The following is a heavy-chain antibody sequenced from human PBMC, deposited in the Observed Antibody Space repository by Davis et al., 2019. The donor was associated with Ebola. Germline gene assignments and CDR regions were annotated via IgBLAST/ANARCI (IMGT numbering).Heavy chain of an antibody. V-gene: IGHV4-59*01. CDR1: GGSFSGYY. CDR2: IYYSGST. J-gene: IGHJ4*02. Sequence: GSLRLSCAVYGGSFSGYYWSWIRQPPGKGLEWIGYIYYSGSTNYNPSLKSRVTISVDTSKNQFSLKLRSVTAADTAVYYCARGRIAARLSLFDYWGQGTLVTVSS. D-gene: IGHD6-6*01. CDR3: ARGRIAARLSLFDY.